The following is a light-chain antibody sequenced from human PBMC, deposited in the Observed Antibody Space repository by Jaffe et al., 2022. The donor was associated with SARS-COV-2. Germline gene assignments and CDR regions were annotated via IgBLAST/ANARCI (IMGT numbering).Light chain of an antibody. Sequence: DVVMTQSPLSLPVTPGEPASISCRSSQSLLHSNGYNYLDWYLQKPGQSPQLLIYLGSNRASGVPDRFSGSGSGTDFTLKINRVEAEDVGDYYCMQVVHIPTTFGQGTRLEIK. CDR1: QSLLHSNGYNY. CDR2: LGS. J-gene: IGKJ5*01. V-gene: IGKV2-28*01. CDR3: MQVVHIPTT.